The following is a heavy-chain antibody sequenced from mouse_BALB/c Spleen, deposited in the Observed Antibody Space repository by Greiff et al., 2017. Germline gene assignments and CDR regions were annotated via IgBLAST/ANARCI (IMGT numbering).Heavy chain of an antibody. CDR2: ISNGGGST. J-gene: IGHJ4*01. CDR1: GFTFSSYT. V-gene: IGHV5-12-2*01. CDR3: ARQARATFAMDY. D-gene: IGHD3-1*01. Sequence: EVQLVESGGGLVQPGGSLKLSCAASGFTFSSYTMSWVRQTPEKRLEWVAYISNGGGSTYYPDTVKGRFTISRDNAKNTLYLQMSSLKSEDTAMYYCARQARATFAMDYWGQGTSVTVSS.